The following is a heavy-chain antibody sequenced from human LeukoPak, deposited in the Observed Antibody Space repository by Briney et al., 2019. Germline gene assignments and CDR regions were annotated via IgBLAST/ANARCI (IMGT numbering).Heavy chain of an antibody. CDR1: GFTFSNYA. V-gene: IGHV3-23*01. D-gene: IGHD6-19*01. Sequence: GGSLRLSCAASGFTFSNYAMSWVRQAPGKGLEWVSAISGSGGTTYYAGSVKGRFTISRDNSKNTLYLQMNSLRAEDTAVYYCARDSAVATYYGVDVWGQGTTVTVSS. CDR3: ARDSAVATYYGVDV. CDR2: ISGSGGTT. J-gene: IGHJ6*02.